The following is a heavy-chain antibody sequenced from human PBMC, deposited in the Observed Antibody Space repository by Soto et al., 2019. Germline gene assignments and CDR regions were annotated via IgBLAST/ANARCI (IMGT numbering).Heavy chain of an antibody. V-gene: IGHV1-18*01. D-gene: IGHD5-12*01. J-gene: IGHJ6*02. Sequence: QVQLVQSGAEVKKPGASVKVSCKASGYTFTRSGISWVRQAPGQGPEWMGWISSYNGDTNYAQTFQGRVTMTTDTSKSTAYMEMRSLKPDDTAVYYCAREGVAPYYYYGMDVWGQGTPVTVSS. CDR1: GYTFTRSG. CDR2: ISSYNGDT. CDR3: AREGVAPYYYYGMDV.